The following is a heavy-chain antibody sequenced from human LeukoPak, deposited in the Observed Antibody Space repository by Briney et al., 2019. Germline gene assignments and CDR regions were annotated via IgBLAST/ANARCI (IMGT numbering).Heavy chain of an antibody. Sequence: SETLSLTCAVYGGSFSGYYWSWIRQPPGKGLEWIGEINHSGSTNYNPSLKSRVTISVDTSKNQFSLKLSSVTAADTAAYYCAGEPAQIAVAGNFDYWGQGTLVTVSS. CDR2: INHSGST. CDR1: GGSFSGYY. V-gene: IGHV4-34*01. D-gene: IGHD6-19*01. CDR3: AGEPAQIAVAGNFDY. J-gene: IGHJ4*02.